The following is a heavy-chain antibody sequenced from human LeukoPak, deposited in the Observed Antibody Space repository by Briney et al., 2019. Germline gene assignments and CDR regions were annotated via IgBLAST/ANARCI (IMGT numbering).Heavy chain of an antibody. D-gene: IGHD5-18*01. CDR1: GGSFSGYY. Sequence: SSETLSLTCAVYGGSFSGYYWSWIRQPPGKGLEWIGEINHSGSTNYNPSLKSRVTISVDTSKNQFSLKLSSVTAADTAVYYCARGQGYSYGFSFDYWGQGTLVTVSS. CDR2: INHSGST. V-gene: IGHV4-34*01. CDR3: ARGQGYSYGFSFDY. J-gene: IGHJ4*02.